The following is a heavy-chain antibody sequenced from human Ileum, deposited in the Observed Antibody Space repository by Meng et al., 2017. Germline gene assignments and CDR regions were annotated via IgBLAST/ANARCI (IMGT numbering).Heavy chain of an antibody. CDR1: GGSISSYY. D-gene: IGHD2-2*01. CDR3: ARDYCSSTTCALDY. V-gene: IGHV4-59*01. J-gene: IGHJ4*02. Sequence: QVQLQESGPGLVKPSETLSLTCPVSGGSISSYYWRWIRPPPGKGLEWIGYIYYSGSTNYNPSLKSRVTISVDTSKNQFSLKLSSVTAADTAVYYCARDYCSSTTCALDYWGQGTLVTVSS. CDR2: IYYSGST.